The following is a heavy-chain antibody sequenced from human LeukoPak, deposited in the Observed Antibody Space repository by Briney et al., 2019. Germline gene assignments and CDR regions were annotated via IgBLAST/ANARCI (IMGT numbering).Heavy chain of an antibody. CDR3: ARRGSSWYAAVY. D-gene: IGHD6-13*01. J-gene: IGHJ4*02. Sequence: GGSLRLSCAASGFPFSTYWMTWVRQAPGKGLEWVANINQDGREKYYVDSVKGRFTISRDNAKNSLYLQMNSLRAEDTAVYYCARRGSSWYAAVYWGQGTLVTVSS. CDR2: INQDGREK. CDR1: GFPFSTYW. V-gene: IGHV3-7*02.